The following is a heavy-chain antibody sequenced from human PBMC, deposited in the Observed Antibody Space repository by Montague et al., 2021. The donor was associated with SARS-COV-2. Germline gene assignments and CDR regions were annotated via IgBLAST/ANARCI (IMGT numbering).Heavy chain of an antibody. Sequence: SLRLSCAASGFSFSSYEMNWARPAPWKVLEWISYISSGSGSSIHXXDSVRGRFTISRANAKNSLYLQMNGLRAEDTAIYYCARDVDPNSWDGMDVWGQGTTVTVSS. V-gene: IGHV3-48*03. CDR2: ISSGSGSSI. J-gene: IGHJ6*02. CDR1: GFSFSSYE. CDR3: ARDVDPNSWDGMDV. D-gene: IGHD2-15*01.